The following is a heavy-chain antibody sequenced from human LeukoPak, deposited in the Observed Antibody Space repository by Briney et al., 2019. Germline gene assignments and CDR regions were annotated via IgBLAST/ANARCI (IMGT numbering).Heavy chain of an antibody. J-gene: IGHJ4*02. CDR2: ISGSSNAI. D-gene: IGHD3-16*02. CDR3: ARGAYRISWPGIDY. V-gene: IGHV3-21*01. CDR1: GFTFSCYS. Sequence: GGSLRLSCAASGFTFSCYSMNWVRQAPGKGLEWVSSISGSSNAIYYADSVKGRFTISRDNAKNSLYLQMNGLRAEDTAVYYCARGAYRISWPGIDYWGQGTLVTVSS.